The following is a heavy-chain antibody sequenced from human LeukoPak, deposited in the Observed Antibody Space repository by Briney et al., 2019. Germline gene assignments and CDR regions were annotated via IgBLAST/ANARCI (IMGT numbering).Heavy chain of an antibody. CDR1: GGSISSYY. CDR2: IYYSGST. Sequence: SETLSLTCTVSGGSISSYYWSWIQQPPGKGLEWIGYIYYSGSTNYNPSLKSRVTVSIDTSKNQFSLKLSSVTAADTAVYYCATFPHYDFWSGYPNWGQGTLVTVSS. V-gene: IGHV4-59*01. CDR3: ATFPHYDFWSGYPN. D-gene: IGHD3-3*01. J-gene: IGHJ4*02.